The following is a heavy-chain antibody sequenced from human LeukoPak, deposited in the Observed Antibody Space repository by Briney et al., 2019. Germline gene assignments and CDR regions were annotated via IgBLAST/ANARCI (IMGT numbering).Heavy chain of an antibody. CDR2: ISTYNGNT. V-gene: IGHV1-18*01. CDR3: ARKHHYDSSGYLDV. D-gene: IGHD3-22*01. Sequence: ASVKVSCKASGYTFTYYGISWVRQAPGQGLEWMGWISTYNGNTNYARKLQGRVTMTTDTSTTTAYMELRSLRSDDTAVYYCARKHHYDSSGYLDVWGQGTTVTVSS. J-gene: IGHJ6*02. CDR1: GYTFTYYG.